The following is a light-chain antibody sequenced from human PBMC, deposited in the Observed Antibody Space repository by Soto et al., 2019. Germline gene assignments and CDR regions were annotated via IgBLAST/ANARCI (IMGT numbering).Light chain of an antibody. CDR3: SSYTSSSTLYG. CDR1: SSDVGGYNY. Sequence: ALAQPASVSGSPGQSITISCTGTSSDVGGYNYVSWYQQHPGKAPKLMIYDVSNRPSGVSNRFSGSKSGNTASLTISGLQAEGEADYYCSSYTSSSTLYGFGTGTKVTVL. CDR2: DVS. V-gene: IGLV2-14*01. J-gene: IGLJ1*01.